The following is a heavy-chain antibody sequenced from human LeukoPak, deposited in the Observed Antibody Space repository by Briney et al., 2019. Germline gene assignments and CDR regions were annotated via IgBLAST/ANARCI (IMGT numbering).Heavy chain of an antibody. CDR2: ISYDGRNK. CDR1: GFTFSSYA. J-gene: IGHJ4*02. V-gene: IGHV3-30-3*01. D-gene: IGHD3-3*01. Sequence: GGSLRLSCVASGFTFSSYAMHWVRQAPGKGLEWVAVISYDGRNKYYADSVKGRFTISRDNSKNTLYLQMNSLRAEDTAVFYCARDGGHSFDYWGQGTLVTVSS. CDR3: ARDGGHSFDY.